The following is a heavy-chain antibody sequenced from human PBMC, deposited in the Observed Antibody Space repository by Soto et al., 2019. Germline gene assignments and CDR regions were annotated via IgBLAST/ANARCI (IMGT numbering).Heavy chain of an antibody. Sequence: QLQLQESGSGLVKPSQTLSLTCAVSGGSISSGGYSWSWIRQPPGKGLEWIGYIYHGGYTYYNPSLKSRVTISVDRSKNQFSLTLSSVTAADTAVYYCARAHYGDYGYGMDVWGQGTTVTVSS. D-gene: IGHD4-17*01. V-gene: IGHV4-30-2*01. CDR1: GGSISSGGYS. J-gene: IGHJ6*02. CDR3: ARAHYGDYGYGMDV. CDR2: IYHGGYT.